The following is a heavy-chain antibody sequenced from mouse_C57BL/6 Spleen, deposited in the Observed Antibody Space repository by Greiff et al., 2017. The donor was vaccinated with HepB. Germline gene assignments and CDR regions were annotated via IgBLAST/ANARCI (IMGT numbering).Heavy chain of an antibody. CDR2: ISYDGSN. CDR3: ARDGTGRFAY. CDR1: GYSITSGYY. D-gene: IGHD4-1*01. Sequence: ESGPGLVKPSQSLSLTCSVTGYSITSGYYWNWIRQFPGNKLEWMGYISYDGSNNYNPSLKNRISITRDTSKNQFFLKLNSVTTEDTATYYCARDGTGRFAYWGQGTLVTVSA. J-gene: IGHJ3*01. V-gene: IGHV3-6*01.